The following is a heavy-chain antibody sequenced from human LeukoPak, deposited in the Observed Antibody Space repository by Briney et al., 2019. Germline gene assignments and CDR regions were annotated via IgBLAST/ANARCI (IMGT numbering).Heavy chain of an antibody. CDR2: ISWNSGSI. J-gene: IGHJ4*02. CDR1: GFTFDDYA. CDR3: ARDGLASPFDY. Sequence: PGGSLRLSCAASGFTFDDYAMHWVRQAPGKGLEWVSGISWNSGSIGYADSVKGRFTISRDNAKNSLYLQMNSLRAEDTAVYYCARDGLASPFDYWGQGTLVTVSS. V-gene: IGHV3-9*01.